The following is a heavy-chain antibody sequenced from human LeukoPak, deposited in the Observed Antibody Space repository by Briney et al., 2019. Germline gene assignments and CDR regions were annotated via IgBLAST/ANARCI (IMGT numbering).Heavy chain of an antibody. CDR1: GFTFDDYG. CDR3: ALDVGIAVAGSHY. V-gene: IGHV3-23*01. D-gene: IGHD6-19*01. Sequence: GGTLRLSCAASGFTFDDYGMSWVRQAPGKGLEWVSGISWNGGSTYYADSVKGRFTISRDNSKNTLYLQMNSLRAEDTAVYYCALDVGIAVAGSHYWAQGTLVTVSS. J-gene: IGHJ4*02. CDR2: ISWNGGST.